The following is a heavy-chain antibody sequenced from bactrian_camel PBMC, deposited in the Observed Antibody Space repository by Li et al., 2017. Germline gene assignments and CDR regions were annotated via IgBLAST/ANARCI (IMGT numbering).Heavy chain of an antibody. D-gene: IGHD3*01. CDR3: AARTYCYESVALVPWEWENYSL. V-gene: IGHV3S63*01. CDR2: ITGDGST. CDR1: FFILDDFE. J-gene: IGHJ4*01. Sequence: HVQLVESGGGSVQTGGSLRLSCKPSFFILDDFEMMWYRQTPGNECELVASITGDGSTYYTDAVKGRFTISHDAAKNSIDLQMNSLKPDDTAVYYCAARTYCYESVALVPWEWENYSLRGRGTQVNVS.